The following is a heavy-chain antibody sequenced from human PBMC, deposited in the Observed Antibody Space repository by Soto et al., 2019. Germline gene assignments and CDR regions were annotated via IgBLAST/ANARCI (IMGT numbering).Heavy chain of an antibody. D-gene: IGHD3-22*01. CDR3: VRPDSTGYYSH. Sequence: ASVKISCKGSGYSFTNYWIGWVRQMPGKGLEWMGIINPADSDTRYSPSFQGQVTVSADKSISTAYLQRGSLTASDTAIYYCVRPDSTGYYSHWGQGTPVTVSS. J-gene: IGHJ4*02. V-gene: IGHV5-51*01. CDR2: INPADSDT. CDR1: GYSFTNYW.